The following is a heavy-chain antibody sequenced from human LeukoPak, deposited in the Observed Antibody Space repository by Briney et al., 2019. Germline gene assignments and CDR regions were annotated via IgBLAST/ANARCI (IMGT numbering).Heavy chain of an antibody. D-gene: IGHD6-19*01. CDR1: GGSISSGGYS. J-gene: IGHJ4*02. CDR3: AREWRGWYYFDY. Sequence: PSQTLSLTCAVSGGSISSGGYSWSWIRQPPGKGLEWIGYIYHSGSTYYNPSLKSRVTISVDRSKNQFSLKLSSVTAADTAVYYCAREWRGWYYFDYWGQGTLVTVSS. CDR2: IYHSGST. V-gene: IGHV4-30-2*01.